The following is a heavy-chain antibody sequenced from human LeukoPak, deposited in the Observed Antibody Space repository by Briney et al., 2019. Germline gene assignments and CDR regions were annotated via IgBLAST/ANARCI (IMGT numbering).Heavy chain of an antibody. D-gene: IGHD1-26*01. V-gene: IGHV3-30-3*01. CDR2: ISYDGSNK. Sequence: PGGSLRLSCAASGFTFSSYAMHWVRQAPGKGLEWVAVISYDGSNKYYADSVKGRFTISRDNSKNTLYLQMNNLRAEDTAVYFCATHPASETYFAVFDFWGQGTLVTVSS. CDR3: ATHPASETYFAVFDF. CDR1: GFTFSSYA. J-gene: IGHJ4*02.